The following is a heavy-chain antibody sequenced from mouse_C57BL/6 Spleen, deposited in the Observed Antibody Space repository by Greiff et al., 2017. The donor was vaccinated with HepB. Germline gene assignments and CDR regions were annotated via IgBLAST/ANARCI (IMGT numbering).Heavy chain of an antibody. J-gene: IGHJ2*01. D-gene: IGHD2-12*01. CDR1: GYTFTSYW. CDR2: IDPSDSET. V-gene: IGHV1-52*01. Sequence: VKLQESGAELVRPGSSVKLSCKASGYTFTSYWMHWVKQRPIQGLEWIGNIDPSDSETHYNQKFKDKATLTVDKSSSTAYMQLSSLTSEDSAVYYCARDYSGDFDYWGQGTTLTVSS. CDR3: ARDYSGDFDY.